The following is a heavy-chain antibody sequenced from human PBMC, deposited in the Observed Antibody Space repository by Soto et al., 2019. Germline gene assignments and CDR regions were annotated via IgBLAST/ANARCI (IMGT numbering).Heavy chain of an antibody. CDR2: IIPIFRTA. CDR3: ARAFRKVGGNSYGSFDS. J-gene: IGHJ4*02. Sequence: ASVKVSCKASGGTFNSYAFSWVRQAPGQGLEWMGEIIPIFRTADYAQKFQGRVTITADESTSTAFMELSSLKSDDTAVYYCARAFRKVGGNSYGSFDSWGQGTLVTVSS. D-gene: IGHD5-18*01. CDR1: GGTFNSYA. V-gene: IGHV1-69*13.